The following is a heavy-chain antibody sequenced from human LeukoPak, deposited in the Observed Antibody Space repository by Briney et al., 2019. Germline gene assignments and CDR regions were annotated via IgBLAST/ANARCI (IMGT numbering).Heavy chain of an antibody. V-gene: IGHV4-4*07. CDR1: GDSISSYY. CDR2: IYTSGST. D-gene: IGHD6-13*01. Sequence: SETLSLTCTVSGDSISSYYWSWIRQPAGKGLEWIGRIYTSGSTNYNPSLKSRVTMSVDTSKNQFSLKLSSVTAADTAVYYCARDEQQLVGDWFDPWGQGTLVTVSS. CDR3: ARDEQQLVGDWFDP. J-gene: IGHJ5*02.